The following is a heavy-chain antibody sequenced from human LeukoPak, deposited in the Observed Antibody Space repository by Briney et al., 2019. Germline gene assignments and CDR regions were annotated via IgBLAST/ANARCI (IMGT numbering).Heavy chain of an antibody. CDR1: GGSISSGSYY. Sequence: SQTLSLTCTVSGGSISSGSYYWSWIRQPAGKGLERIGRIYTSGSTNYNPSLKSRVTISVDTSKNQFSLKLSSVTAADTAVYYCARELDWGAVNDAFDIWGQGTMVTVSS. J-gene: IGHJ3*02. CDR2: IYTSGST. CDR3: ARELDWGAVNDAFDI. D-gene: IGHD3/OR15-3a*01. V-gene: IGHV4-61*02.